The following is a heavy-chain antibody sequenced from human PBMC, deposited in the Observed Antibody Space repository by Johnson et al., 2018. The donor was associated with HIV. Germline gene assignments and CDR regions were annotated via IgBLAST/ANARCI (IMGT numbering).Heavy chain of an antibody. CDR1: GFKYAA. V-gene: IGHV3-23*04. CDR3: ARATWGRALLWFREHRDHAFDI. Sequence: VQLVESGGGLVQPGGSLRVSCAASGFKYAASGLAFSNYAVKWVSHTPGGDGGTSFADSVRGRYIISRDNSKNTLYLQMNSLRAEDTAVYYCARATWGRALLWFREHRDHAFDIWGQGTMVTVSS. J-gene: IGHJ3*02. CDR2: TPGGDGGT. D-gene: IGHD3-10*01.